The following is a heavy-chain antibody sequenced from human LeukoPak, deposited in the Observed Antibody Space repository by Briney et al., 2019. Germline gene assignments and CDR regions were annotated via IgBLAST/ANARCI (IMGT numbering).Heavy chain of an antibody. V-gene: IGHV3-53*01. CDR1: GFTFSSYW. CDR2: IYSGGST. D-gene: IGHD3-3*01. Sequence: GGSLRLSCAASGFTFSSYWMSWVRQAPGKGLEWVSVIYSGGSTYYADSVKGRFTISRDNSKNTLYLQMNSLRAEDTAVYYCARSTHRPYYDFWSGPHYYGMDVWGQGTTVTVSS. CDR3: ARSTHRPYYDFWSGPHYYGMDV. J-gene: IGHJ6*02.